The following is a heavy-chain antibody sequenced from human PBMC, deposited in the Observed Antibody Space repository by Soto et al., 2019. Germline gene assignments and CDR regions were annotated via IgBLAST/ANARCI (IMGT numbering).Heavy chain of an antibody. CDR3: AKDTGASVSVAGTWGDY. CDR2: ISYDGSNK. J-gene: IGHJ4*02. V-gene: IGHV3-30*18. D-gene: IGHD6-19*01. Sequence: QVQLVESGGGVVQPGRSLRLSCAASGFTFSDYGMHWVRQAPGKGLEWVALISYDGSNKYYADFVKGRFTISRDNSKNTLYLQVNSLRAEDTAVYYCAKDTGASVSVAGTWGDYWGQGTLVTVSS. CDR1: GFTFSDYG.